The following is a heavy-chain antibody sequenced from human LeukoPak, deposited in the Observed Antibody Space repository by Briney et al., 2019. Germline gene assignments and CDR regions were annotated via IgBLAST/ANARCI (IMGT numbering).Heavy chain of an antibody. D-gene: IGHD5-24*01. CDR1: GGSISSYY. J-gene: IGHJ3*02. CDR3: AGRLWRRDGYNLSAFDI. CDR2: IYYSGST. V-gene: IGHV4-59*01. Sequence: SETLSLTCTVSGGSISSYYWNWIRQPPGKGLEWIGYIYYSGSTNYNPSPKSRVTISVDTSKNQFSLKLSSVPAADTAVYYCAGRLWRRDGYNLSAFDIWGQGTMVTVSS.